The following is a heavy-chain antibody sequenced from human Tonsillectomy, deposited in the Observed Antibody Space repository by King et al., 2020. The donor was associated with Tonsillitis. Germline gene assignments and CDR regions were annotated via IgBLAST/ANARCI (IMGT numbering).Heavy chain of an antibody. J-gene: IGHJ6*02. V-gene: IGHV3-21*01. CDR1: GFTFNHYS. CDR3: VRQGFGVTATGSDYFYSGLDV. Sequence: EVQLVESGGGLVKPGGSLRLSCTASGFTFNHYSINWVRQTPEKGLQWVSSISHSSTYIFYADSVKGRFTISRDNARSSLYLQMNRLRVEDTAIYYCVRQGFGVTATGSDYFYSGLDVWGRGTTVIVSS. D-gene: IGHD2-21*02. CDR2: ISHSSTYI.